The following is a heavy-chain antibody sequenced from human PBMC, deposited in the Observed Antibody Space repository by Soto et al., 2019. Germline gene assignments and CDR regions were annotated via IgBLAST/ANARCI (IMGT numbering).Heavy chain of an antibody. CDR2: IFFTGAT. J-gene: IGHJ6*02. Sequence: QVQLQESGPGLVKPSGTLSLICIVSGDSVTFGHHYWSCIRQHPGKGLEWMGHIFFTGATNYSPSLKSRVNMSVDSSKSQFFLNLTSVTDADAAIYYCARARSDRAGSSLCRRLAVWGQGTTVTVSS. V-gene: IGHV4-61*01. CDR1: GDSVTFGHHY. CDR3: ARARSDRAGSSLCRRLAV. D-gene: IGHD3-10*01.